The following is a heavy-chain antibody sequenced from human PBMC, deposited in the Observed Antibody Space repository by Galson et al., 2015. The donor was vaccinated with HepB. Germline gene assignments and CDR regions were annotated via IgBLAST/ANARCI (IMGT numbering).Heavy chain of an antibody. V-gene: IGHV3-21*01. J-gene: IGHJ4*02. CDR3: AREDWGTMVRGRLFDY. D-gene: IGHD3-10*01. CDR2: ISSSSRDI. CDR1: GFTFSAYS. Sequence: SLRLSCAGSGFTFSAYSLSWVRQAPGKGLEWVSSISSSSRDIKYADSLKGRFTISRDNAKNSMYLQMNSLRVEDTAVYYCAREDWGTMVRGRLFDYWGQGTLVTVSS.